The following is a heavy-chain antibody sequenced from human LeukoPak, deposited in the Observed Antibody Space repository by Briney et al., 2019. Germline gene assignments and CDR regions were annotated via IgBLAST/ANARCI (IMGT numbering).Heavy chain of an antibody. D-gene: IGHD4-17*01. V-gene: IGHV4-59*01. CDR1: GGSIHSYY. J-gene: IGHJ4*02. Sequence: KPSETLSLTCTLSGGSIHSYYWSWIRQPPGRGLEWIGYLSYSGSTNYNPSLNSRVTISVDTSKNQFSLKLSSVTAADTAVYYCARARRDYGDYGYYFDYWGQGTLVTVSS. CDR2: LSYSGST. CDR3: ARARRDYGDYGYYFDY.